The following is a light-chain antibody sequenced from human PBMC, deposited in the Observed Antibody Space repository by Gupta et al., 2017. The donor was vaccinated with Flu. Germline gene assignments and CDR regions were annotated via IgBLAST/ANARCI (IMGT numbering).Light chain of an antibody. Sequence: SALTQPASVSGSPGQSITISCTGTSSDVGGYNYVSWYQQHPGKAPKLMIYEVSNRLSGVSNRFSGSKSGNTASLTITGLQAEDEADYYCSAYTSSSTLEVFGTGTKVTVL. CDR3: SAYTSSSTLEV. CDR1: SSDVGGYNY. J-gene: IGLJ1*01. V-gene: IGLV2-14*01. CDR2: EVS.